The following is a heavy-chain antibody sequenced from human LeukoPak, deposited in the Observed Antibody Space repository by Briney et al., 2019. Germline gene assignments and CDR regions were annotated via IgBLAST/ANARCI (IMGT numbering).Heavy chain of an antibody. CDR3: ARDPGANYFDN. CDR2: INPNSGGT. Sequence: GASVKVSCKASGYIFTSYYIHWVRQAPGQGLEWMGWINPNSGGTKYSQKFQGRVTMTSDISTAYMDLRWLRSDDTAVYYCARDPGANYFDNWGQGTLVTVSS. J-gene: IGHJ4*02. CDR1: GYIFTSYY. V-gene: IGHV1-2*02.